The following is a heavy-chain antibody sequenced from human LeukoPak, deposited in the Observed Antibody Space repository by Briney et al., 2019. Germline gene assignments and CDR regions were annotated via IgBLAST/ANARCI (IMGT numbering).Heavy chain of an antibody. CDR3: ARTPHGSSSWYDY. D-gene: IGHD6-13*01. V-gene: IGHV5-51*01. CDR2: IYPGDSDT. CDR1: GGTLSSYA. Sequence: KVSCTAAGGTLSSYAISWVRPAPGQGLEWMGGIIYPGDSDTTYSPAFKGQVTISADKSISSAYLQWSSLKPSDTAMYYCARTPHGSSSWYDYWGQGTLVTVSS. J-gene: IGHJ4*02.